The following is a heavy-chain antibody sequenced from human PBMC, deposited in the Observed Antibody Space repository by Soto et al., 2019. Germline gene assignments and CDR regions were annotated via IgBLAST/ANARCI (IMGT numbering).Heavy chain of an antibody. Sequence: QVQLQESGPGLVKPSETLSLTCTVSNGSISPNYWSWIRQPPGKGLEWIGYIYFAGTTTYNPSLTSRVTISLDASKNRFSLRLTSVTAADTAVYYCARLGAYFQALDSWGQGTLVTVSS. V-gene: IGHV4-59*08. CDR1: NGSISPNY. CDR3: ARLGAYFQALDS. D-gene: IGHD3-16*01. J-gene: IGHJ4*02. CDR2: IYFAGTT.